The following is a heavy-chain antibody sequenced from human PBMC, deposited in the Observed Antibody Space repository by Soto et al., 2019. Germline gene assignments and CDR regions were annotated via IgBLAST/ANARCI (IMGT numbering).Heavy chain of an antibody. J-gene: IGHJ6*02. D-gene: IGHD3-10*01. CDR2: IYPGDSDT. CDR3: ARFGWNFYKTRDV. CDR1: GYIFTSYW. V-gene: IGHV5-51*01. Sequence: PGESLKISCEASGYIFTSYWIAWVRQMPGKGLEWMGMIYPGDSDTRYSPSFQGQITISADKSINTVYLQWSSLKASDTAIYYCARFGWNFYKTRDVWGQGTTVTVSS.